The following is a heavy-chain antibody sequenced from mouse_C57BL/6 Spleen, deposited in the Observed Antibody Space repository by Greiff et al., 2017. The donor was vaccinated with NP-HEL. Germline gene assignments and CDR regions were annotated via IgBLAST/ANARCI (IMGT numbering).Heavy chain of an antibody. V-gene: IGHV1-7*01. J-gene: IGHJ3*01. CDR1: GYTFTSYW. CDR2: INPSSGYT. CDR3: ANFYYDYDGFAY. Sequence: VQLQQSGAELAKPGASGKLSCKASGYTFTSYWMHWVKQRPGQGLEWIGYINPSSGYTKYNQKYKDKATLTADKSSSTAYMQLSSLTYEDSAVYYCANFYYDYDGFAYWGQGTLVTVSA. D-gene: IGHD2-4*01.